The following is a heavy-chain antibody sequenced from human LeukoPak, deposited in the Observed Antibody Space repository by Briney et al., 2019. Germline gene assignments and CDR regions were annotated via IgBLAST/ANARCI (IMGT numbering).Heavy chain of an antibody. CDR2: IYYSGST. CDR3: ARDYDVLTGSADAFDI. V-gene: IGHV4-39*07. D-gene: IGHD3-9*01. Sequence: PSETLSLTCTVSGGSISSSNYYWGWIRQPPGKGLEWIGSIYYSGSTYYNPSLKSRVTISVDTSKNQFSLRLSSVTAADTAVYYCARDYDVLTGSADAFDIWGQGTMVTVSS. J-gene: IGHJ3*02. CDR1: GGSISSSNYY.